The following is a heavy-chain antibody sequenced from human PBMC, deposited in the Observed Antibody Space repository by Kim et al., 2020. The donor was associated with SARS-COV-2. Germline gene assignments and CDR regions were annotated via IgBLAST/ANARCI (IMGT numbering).Heavy chain of an antibody. V-gene: IGHV3-23*01. J-gene: IGHJ6*02. CDR2: ISPSGGST. CDR3: ATHRFMITSSYGMDV. CDR1: GITFSSCS. D-gene: IGHD3-16*01. Sequence: GGSLRLSCAASGITFSSCSMSWVRQSPGEGLDWVSVISPSGGSTYYADSVKGRFTISRDNSKNTLYLQMNSLRAEDTAMYYCATHRFMITSSYGMDVWGQGTTVTVSS.